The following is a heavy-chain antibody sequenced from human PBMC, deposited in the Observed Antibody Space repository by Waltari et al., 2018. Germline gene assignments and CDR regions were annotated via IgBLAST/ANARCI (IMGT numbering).Heavy chain of an antibody. J-gene: IGHJ6*02. CDR1: GFTFSSYA. CDR3: ARDNAYYGSGRLYGMDV. CDR2: ISYDGSNK. D-gene: IGHD3-10*01. V-gene: IGHV3-30-3*01. Sequence: QVQLVESGGGVVQPGRSLRLSCAASGFTFSSYAMHWVRQAPGKGLEWVAVISYDGSNKYYADSVKGRFTISRDNSKNTLYLQMNSLRAEDTAVYYCARDNAYYGSGRLYGMDVWGQGTTVTVSS.